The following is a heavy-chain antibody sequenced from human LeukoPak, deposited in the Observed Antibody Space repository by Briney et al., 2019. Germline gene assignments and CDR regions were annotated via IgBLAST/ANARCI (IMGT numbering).Heavy chain of an antibody. Sequence: GGSLRLSCAASGFTFSSYAMSWVRQAPGKGLEWVSAISGSGGSTYYADSVKGRFTISRDNSKNTLYLQMNSLRAEDTAVYYCAKVMVIAAAGEGAFDIWGQGTMVTVSP. CDR1: GFTFSSYA. J-gene: IGHJ3*02. V-gene: IGHV3-23*01. CDR2: ISGSGGST. D-gene: IGHD6-13*01. CDR3: AKVMVIAAAGEGAFDI.